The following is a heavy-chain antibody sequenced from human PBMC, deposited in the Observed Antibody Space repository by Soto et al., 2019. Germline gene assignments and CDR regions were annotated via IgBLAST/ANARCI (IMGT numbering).Heavy chain of an antibody. Sequence: QVQLQESGPGLVKPSGTLSLTCAVSGGSISSSNWWSWVRQPPGKGLEWIGEIYHSGSTNYNPSLKSRVTLSVDRSKHQFPRKLSSVTAAAAAVYYCARCIAAAGPIDYWGQGTLVTVSS. V-gene: IGHV4-4*02. CDR2: IYHSGST. CDR1: GGSISSSNW. J-gene: IGHJ4*02. D-gene: IGHD6-13*01. CDR3: ARCIAAAGPIDY.